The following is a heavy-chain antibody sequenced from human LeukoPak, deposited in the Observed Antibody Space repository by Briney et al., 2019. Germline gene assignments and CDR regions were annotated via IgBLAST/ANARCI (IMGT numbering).Heavy chain of an antibody. CDR3: TRTDIVVTIGSGEGDY. Sequence: GRSLRLSCAASGFTFSSYAMHWVRQAPGKGLEWVGFIRSKAYGGTTEYAASVKGRFTISRDDSKSIAYLQMNSLKTEDTAVYYCTRTDIVVTIGSGEGDYWGQGTLVTVSS. J-gene: IGHJ4*02. D-gene: IGHD5-12*01. CDR1: GFTFSSYA. V-gene: IGHV3-49*04. CDR2: IRSKAYGGTT.